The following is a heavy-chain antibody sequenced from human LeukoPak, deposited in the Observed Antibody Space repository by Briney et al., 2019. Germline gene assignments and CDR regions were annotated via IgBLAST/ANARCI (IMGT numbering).Heavy chain of an antibody. CDR2: IYYSGTT. Sequence: SETLSLTCSVSDGSISSGYYYWAWIRQPPGKGPEWIGSIYYSGTTYPNPSLKSRVTISVDTSKNQFSLKLSSVTAADTAVYYCARIYGSYPTNYFDYRGQGTLVTVSS. CDR1: DGSISSGYYY. D-gene: IGHD1-26*01. J-gene: IGHJ4*02. CDR3: ARIYGSYPTNYFDY. V-gene: IGHV4-39*01.